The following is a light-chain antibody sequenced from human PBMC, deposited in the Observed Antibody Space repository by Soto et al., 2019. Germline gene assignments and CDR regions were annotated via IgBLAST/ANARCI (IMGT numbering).Light chain of an antibody. CDR2: KAS. Sequence: DIQMTQSPSTLSASVGDRVTITCRASQSISIWLAWYQQKPGKAPKLLIYKASSSESGVPSRFSGSGSGTEFTLTISSLQPDDFATYYCQQYNSYPLTFGGGTKVEIK. V-gene: IGKV1-5*03. CDR1: QSISIW. J-gene: IGKJ4*01. CDR3: QQYNSYPLT.